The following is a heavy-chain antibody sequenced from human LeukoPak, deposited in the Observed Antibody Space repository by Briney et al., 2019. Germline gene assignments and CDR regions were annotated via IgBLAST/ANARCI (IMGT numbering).Heavy chain of an antibody. Sequence: GGSLRLSCAASGFTFNNYAMNWVRQAPGKGLEWVSSISGGGETTYYADSAKGRFTISRDNSQNTLYLQMNSLRAEDTAVYYCAKGSVAGTPYFDYWGQGTLVTVSS. CDR3: AKGSVAGTPYFDY. CDR1: GFTFNNYA. CDR2: ISGGGETT. J-gene: IGHJ4*02. V-gene: IGHV3-23*01. D-gene: IGHD6-19*01.